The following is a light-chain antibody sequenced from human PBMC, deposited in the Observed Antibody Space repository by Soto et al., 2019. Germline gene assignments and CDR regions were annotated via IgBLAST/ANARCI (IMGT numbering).Light chain of an antibody. Sequence: QSALTQPASVSGSPGQSITISCTGTSSDVGGYNYVSWYQQHPGKAPKLMIYDVSNRPSGVSNRFSGSKSGNTASLTISGLQAEDEADYYCNSYTSSSPYVVFGGGTKLTVL. CDR2: DVS. CDR3: NSYTSSSPYVV. V-gene: IGLV2-14*01. CDR1: SSDVGGYNY. J-gene: IGLJ2*01.